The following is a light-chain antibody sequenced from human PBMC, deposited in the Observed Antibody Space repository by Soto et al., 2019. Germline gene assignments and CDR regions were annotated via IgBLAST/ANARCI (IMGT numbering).Light chain of an antibody. CDR2: RNN. Sequence: QLVLTQPPSASGTPGQRVTISCSGSSSNIGSNYVYWYQQLPGTAPKLLIYRNNQRPSGVPDRFSGSKSGTSASLAISGLRSEDEADYYCAAWDDSPRWVFGGGTKVTVL. CDR3: AAWDDSPRWV. V-gene: IGLV1-47*01. CDR1: SSNIGSNY. J-gene: IGLJ3*02.